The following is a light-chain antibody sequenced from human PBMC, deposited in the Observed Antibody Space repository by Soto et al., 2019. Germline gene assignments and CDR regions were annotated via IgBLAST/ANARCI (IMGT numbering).Light chain of an antibody. CDR2: DDS. J-gene: IGLJ1*01. Sequence: SCELNQPPSVTVAPGQTARITSGGNNIGSKSVHWYQQKPGQAPVLVVYDDSDRPSGIPERFSGSNSGNTATLTISRVEAGDEADYYCQVWDSSSDQGVFGTGTKVTVL. V-gene: IGLV3-21*02. CDR1: NIGSKS. CDR3: QVWDSSSDQGV.